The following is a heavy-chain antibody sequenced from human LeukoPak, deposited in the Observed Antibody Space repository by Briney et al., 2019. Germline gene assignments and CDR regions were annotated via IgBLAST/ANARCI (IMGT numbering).Heavy chain of an antibody. J-gene: IGHJ4*02. Sequence: GGSLRLSCAASGSTFSSYNMNWVRQAPGKGLEWVSYITSSSSTIYYADSVKGRFTISRDNAKNSLYLQMNSLRDEDTAVYYCAREYSSSSGSVSDYWGQGTLVTVSS. D-gene: IGHD6-6*01. CDR2: ITSSSSTI. CDR3: AREYSSSSGSVSDY. CDR1: GSTFSSYN. V-gene: IGHV3-48*02.